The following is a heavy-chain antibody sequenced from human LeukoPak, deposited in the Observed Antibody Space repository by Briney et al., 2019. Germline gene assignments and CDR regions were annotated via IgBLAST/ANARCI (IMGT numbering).Heavy chain of an antibody. CDR1: GGSISSYY. CDR3: ASLGDYDSSGYRYFDL. Sequence: SETLSLTCTVSGGSISSYYWSWIRQPPGKGLEWIGYIYYSGSTNYNPSLKSRVTISVDTSKNQFSLKLSSVTAADTAAYYCASLGDYDSSGYRYFDLWGRGTLVTVSS. D-gene: IGHD3-22*01. J-gene: IGHJ2*01. V-gene: IGHV4-59*01. CDR2: IYYSGST.